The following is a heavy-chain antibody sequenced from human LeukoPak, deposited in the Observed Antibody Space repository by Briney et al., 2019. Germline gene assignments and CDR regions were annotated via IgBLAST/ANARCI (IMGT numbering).Heavy chain of an antibody. CDR1: GDSVSSNSAA. Sequence: SQTLSLTCAISGDSVSSNSAAWNWIRQSPSGGLEWLGRTYYRSKWYNDNAASVKSRISINPDTSKNEFALQLSSVTPEDTAVYYCARSVAARYDNWGQGTLVTVSS. J-gene: IGHJ4*02. D-gene: IGHD6-6*01. CDR2: TYYRSKWYN. CDR3: ARSVAARYDN. V-gene: IGHV6-1*01.